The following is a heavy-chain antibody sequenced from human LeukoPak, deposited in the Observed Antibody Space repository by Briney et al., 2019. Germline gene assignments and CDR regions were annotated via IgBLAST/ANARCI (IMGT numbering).Heavy chain of an antibody. V-gene: IGHV3-23*01. CDR1: GFTFSTSA. D-gene: IGHD5-24*01. Sequence: GGSLRLSCAASGFTFSTSAMSWVRQAPGKGLEWVSAISGSGGSTYYADSVKGRFTISRDNSKNTLYLQMNSRRAEDTAVYYCAKDLNMALQWKFDYWGQGTLVTVSS. J-gene: IGHJ4*02. CDR3: AKDLNMALQWKFDY. CDR2: ISGSGGST.